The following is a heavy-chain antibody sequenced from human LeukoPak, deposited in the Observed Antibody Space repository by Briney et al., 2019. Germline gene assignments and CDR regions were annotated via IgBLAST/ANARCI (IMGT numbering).Heavy chain of an antibody. V-gene: IGHV1-8*01. CDR2: MNHNSGNT. J-gene: IGHJ4*02. CDR3: ARAMWATDCDY. Sequence: APVTVSCKASGYTFTSYDINWVRQAAGQGVEWMGWMNHNSGNTGYAQKFQGRVTMTRNTSISTAYMELSSLRSEDTAVYYCARAMWATDCDYWGQGNLVTVSS. CDR1: GYTFTSYD. D-gene: IGHD5-12*01.